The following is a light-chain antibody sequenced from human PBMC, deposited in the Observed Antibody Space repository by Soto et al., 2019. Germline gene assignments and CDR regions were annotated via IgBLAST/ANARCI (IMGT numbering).Light chain of an antibody. CDR3: QQYDKWPHT. V-gene: IGKV3-15*01. J-gene: IGKJ2*01. Sequence: EMVMTQSPATLSVSPGERATLSCRASQNLSRNLAWYQQQPGQAPRLLIYGASTRATGIPARFSGSGSGTDYTLTISSLQSEDFAVYYCQQYDKWPHTFRQGTKLEIK. CDR1: QNLSRN. CDR2: GAS.